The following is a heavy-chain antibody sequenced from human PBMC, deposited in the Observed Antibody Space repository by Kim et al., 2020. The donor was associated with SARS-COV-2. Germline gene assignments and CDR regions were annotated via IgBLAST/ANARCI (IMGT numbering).Heavy chain of an antibody. D-gene: IGHD1-1*01. CDR3: AREPARRADY. Sequence: SKYTADSVKGRFPISRDNSKNRLFLQMDSLKSEDTAVYYCAREPARRADYWGQGTLVTVSS. CDR2: SK. J-gene: IGHJ4*02. V-gene: IGHV3-53*01.